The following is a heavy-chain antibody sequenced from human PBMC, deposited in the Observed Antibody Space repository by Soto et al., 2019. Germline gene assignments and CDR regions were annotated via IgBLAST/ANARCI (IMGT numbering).Heavy chain of an antibody. V-gene: IGHV3-23*01. CDR1: GFTFSSYA. Sequence: EVQLLESGGGLVQPGGSLRLSCAASGFTFSSYAMSWVRQAPGKGLEWVSAISGSGGSTYYADSVKGRFTISSYNSQHTLYLQKISLRAKDTAVYYCAKTPRIVIMVYAILEPYDIWGQGPLVT. CDR3: AKTPRIVIMVYAILEPYDI. D-gene: IGHD2-8*01. J-gene: IGHJ4*02. CDR2: ISGSGGST.